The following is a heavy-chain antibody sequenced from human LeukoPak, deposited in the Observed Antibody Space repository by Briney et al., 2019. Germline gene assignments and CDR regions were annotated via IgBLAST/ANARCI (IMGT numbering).Heavy chain of an antibody. CDR2: IKRDGSQK. CDR1: GFTFSSNW. CDR3: ARAHNWKYGSFDF. J-gene: IGHJ4*02. V-gene: IGHV3-7*01. Sequence: GGSLRLSCAASGFTFSSNWMSWVRQAPGKGLEGVANIKRDGSQKNYVDSVKGRFTISRDNAKNSLYLQMNSLRAEDTAVYYCARAHNWKYGSFDFWGQGTLVTVSS. D-gene: IGHD1-7*01.